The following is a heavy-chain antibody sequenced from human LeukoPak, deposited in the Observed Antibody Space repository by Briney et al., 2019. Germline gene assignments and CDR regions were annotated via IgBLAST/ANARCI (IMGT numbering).Heavy chain of an antibody. CDR2: ISYDGSNK. Sequence: PGGSLRLSCAASGFTFSSYGMHWVRQAPGKGLEWVAVISYDGSNKYYADSVKGRFTISRDNSKNTLYLQMNSLRAEDTAVYYCAREAIFGVVIPDYWGQGTLVTVSS. J-gene: IGHJ4*02. CDR3: AREAIFGVVIPDY. V-gene: IGHV3-30*03. CDR1: GFTFSSYG. D-gene: IGHD3-3*01.